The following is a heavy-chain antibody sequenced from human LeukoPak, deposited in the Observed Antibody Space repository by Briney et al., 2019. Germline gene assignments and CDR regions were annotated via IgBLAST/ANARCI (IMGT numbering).Heavy chain of an antibody. D-gene: IGHD5-12*01. J-gene: IGHJ6*03. CDR2: INPNSGGT. Sequence: ASVKVSCKASGYTFTGYYMHWVRQAPGQGLEWMGWINPNSGGTNYAQKFQGRVTMTRDTSISTAYMELSRLRAADAAVYYCARGYSGYLNPYYYMDVWGKGTTVTV. V-gene: IGHV1-2*02. CDR3: ARGYSGYLNPYYYMDV. CDR1: GYTFTGYY.